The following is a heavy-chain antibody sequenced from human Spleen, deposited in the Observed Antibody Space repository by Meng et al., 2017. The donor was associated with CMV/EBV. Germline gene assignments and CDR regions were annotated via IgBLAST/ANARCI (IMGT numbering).Heavy chain of an antibody. J-gene: IGHJ4*02. CDR2: IYSGGNR. CDR1: GFNISSNF. V-gene: IGHV3-53*05. CDR3: ASNRGAAVAGF. Sequence: LSCAVYGFNISSNFMSWVRQAPGKGLEWVSVIYSGGNRHYAESVKGRFTISRDNSKNTVHLQMNSLRPEDTAVYYCASNRGAAVAGFWGQGTLVTVSS. D-gene: IGHD6-19*01.